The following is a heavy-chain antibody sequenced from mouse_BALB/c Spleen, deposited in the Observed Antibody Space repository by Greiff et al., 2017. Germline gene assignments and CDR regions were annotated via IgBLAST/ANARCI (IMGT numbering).Heavy chain of an antibody. V-gene: IGHV14-3*02. J-gene: IGHJ4*01. CDR3: ARGDYEGYYYAMDY. Sequence: EVQLQQSGAELVKPGASVKLSCTASGFNIKDTYMHWVKQRPEQGLEWIGRIDPANGNTKYDPKFQGKATITADTSSNTAYLQLNSLTSEDTAVYYCARGDYEGYYYAMDYWGQGTSVTVSS. CDR1: GFNIKDTY. D-gene: IGHD2-4*01. CDR2: IDPANGNT.